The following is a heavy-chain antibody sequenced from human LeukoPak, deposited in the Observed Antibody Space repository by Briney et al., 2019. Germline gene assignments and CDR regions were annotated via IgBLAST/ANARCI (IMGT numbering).Heavy chain of an antibody. V-gene: IGHV4-4*09. J-gene: IGHJ6*03. CDR3: ARLQRDVTIFGVVIGYMDV. CDR1: GGSISSYY. Sequence: SETLSLTCTVSGGSISSYYWSWIRQPPGKGLERIGYIYTSGSTNYNPSLKSRVTISVDTSKNQFSLKLSSVTAADTAVYYCARLQRDVTIFGVVIGYMDVWGKGTTVTVSS. CDR2: IYTSGST. D-gene: IGHD3-3*01.